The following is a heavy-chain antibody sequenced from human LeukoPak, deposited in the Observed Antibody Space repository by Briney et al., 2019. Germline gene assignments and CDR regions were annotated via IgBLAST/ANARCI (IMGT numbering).Heavy chain of an antibody. V-gene: IGHV3-23*01. CDR2: ISGSGDST. CDR1: GFTFSNYA. Sequence: GGSLRLSCAASGFTFSNYAMRWVRRAPGKGLEWVSGISGSGDSTYYADSVKGRFTISRDNSKNTLYLQMNSLRAEDTAVYYCARDRGYCSGGSCLYYYYYYMDVWGKGTTVTVSS. CDR3: ARDRGYCSGGSCLYYYYYYMDV. J-gene: IGHJ6*03. D-gene: IGHD2-15*01.